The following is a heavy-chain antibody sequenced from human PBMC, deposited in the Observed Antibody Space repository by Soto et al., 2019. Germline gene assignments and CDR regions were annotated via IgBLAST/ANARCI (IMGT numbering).Heavy chain of an antibody. Sequence: TGGSLRLSCAASGFTFSTYAMAWVRQAPGKGLEWVSGVSASGLNTDYADPVKGRFYISRDNSKNTVSLHMNSLRAEDTAVYYCARSDCTSTSCYVVWFDPWGQGTLVTVSS. D-gene: IGHD2-2*01. V-gene: IGHV3-23*01. CDR2: VSASGLNT. CDR1: GFTFSTYA. CDR3: ARSDCTSTSCYVVWFDP. J-gene: IGHJ5*02.